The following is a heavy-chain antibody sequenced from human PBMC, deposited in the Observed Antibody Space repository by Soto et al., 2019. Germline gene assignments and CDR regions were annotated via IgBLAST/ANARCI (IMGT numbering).Heavy chain of an antibody. CDR2: INHSGST. J-gene: IGHJ4*02. V-gene: IGHV4-34*01. CDR3: ARRRSSNSGYFDY. D-gene: IGHD2-2*01. Sequence: SETLSLTCAVYGGSFSGYYWSWIRQPPGKGLEWIGEINHSGSTNYNPSLKSRVTISVDTSKNQFSLKLSSVTAADTAVYYCARRRSSNSGYFDYWGQGTLVTVSS. CDR1: GGSFSGYY.